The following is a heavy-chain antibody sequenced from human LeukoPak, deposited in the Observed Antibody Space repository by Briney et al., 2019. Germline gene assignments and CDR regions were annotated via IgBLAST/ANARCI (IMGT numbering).Heavy chain of an antibody. D-gene: IGHD4-11*01. J-gene: IGHJ6*03. CDR3: ARSRPTVTTEYYYYMDV. V-gene: IGHV1-69*13. Sequence: SVKVSFKASGGTFISYAISWVRQAPGQGLEWMGGIIPIFGTANYAQKFQGRVTITADESTSTAYMELSSLRSEDTAVYYCARSRPTVTTEYYYYMDVWGKGTTVTVSS. CDR1: GGTFISYA. CDR2: IIPIFGTA.